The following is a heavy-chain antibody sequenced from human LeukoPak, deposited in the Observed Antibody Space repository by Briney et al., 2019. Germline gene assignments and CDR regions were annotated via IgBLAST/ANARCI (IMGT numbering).Heavy chain of an antibody. D-gene: IGHD1-26*01. Sequence: GGSLRLSCAASGFTFSSYWVSWVRQAPGKGLEWVANIKQDGSEKYYVDSVKGRFTISRDNAKNSLYLQMNSLRAEDTAVYYCARGGGSYDYWGQGTLVTVSS. CDR1: GFTFSSYW. V-gene: IGHV3-7*03. CDR2: IKQDGSEK. CDR3: ARGGGSYDY. J-gene: IGHJ4*02.